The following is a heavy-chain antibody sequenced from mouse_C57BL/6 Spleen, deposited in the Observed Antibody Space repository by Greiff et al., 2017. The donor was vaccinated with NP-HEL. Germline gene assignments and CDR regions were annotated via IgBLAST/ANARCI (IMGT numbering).Heavy chain of an antibody. CDR3: ARWGTGAMDY. J-gene: IGHJ4*01. CDR2: IYPGDGDT. CDR1: GYAFSSYW. D-gene: IGHD3-3*01. V-gene: IGHV1-80*01. Sequence: VKLMESGAELVKPGASVKISCKASGYAFSSYWMNWVKQRPGKGLEWIGQIYPGDGDTNYNGKFKGKATLTADKSSSTAYMQLSSLTSEDSAVYFCARWGTGAMDYWGQGTSVTVSS.